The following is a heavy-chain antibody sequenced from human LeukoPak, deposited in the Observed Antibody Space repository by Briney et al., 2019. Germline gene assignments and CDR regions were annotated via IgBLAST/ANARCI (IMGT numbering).Heavy chain of an antibody. CDR3: ATTARGEPAWFDP. V-gene: IGHV1-2*02. Sequence: ASVKVSCKASGYTFTGYYMHWVRQAPGQGLEWMGWINPNSGGTNYAQKFQGRVTMTEDTSTDTAYMELSSLRSEDTAVYYCATTARGEPAWFDPWGQGTLVTVSS. CDR2: INPNSGGT. CDR1: GYTFTGYY. D-gene: IGHD1-1*01. J-gene: IGHJ5*02.